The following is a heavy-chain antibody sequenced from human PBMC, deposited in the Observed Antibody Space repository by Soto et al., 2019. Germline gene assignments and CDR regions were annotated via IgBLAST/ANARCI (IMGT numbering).Heavy chain of an antibody. D-gene: IGHD3-10*01. CDR2: IYYSVRT. J-gene: IGHJ3*02. V-gene: IGHV4-31*03. CDR1: GGSISSGGDY. CDR3: ARDRGSGSCLAFDI. Sequence: QVQLQESGPGLVKPSQTLSLTCTVSGGSISSGGDYWSWIRLHPGKGLAWIGYIYYSVRTYYNPSLKSRGTISVDTSKNQFSMKLIDVTAADTDVYYCARDRGSGSCLAFDIWGQGTMVTVSS.